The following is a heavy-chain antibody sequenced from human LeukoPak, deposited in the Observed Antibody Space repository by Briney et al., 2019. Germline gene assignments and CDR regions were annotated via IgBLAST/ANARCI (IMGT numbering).Heavy chain of an antibody. J-gene: IGHJ4*02. CDR2: IRYDGSNK. Sequence: GGSLRLSCAASGFTFSSYGMHWVRQAPGKGLEWVAFIRYDGSNKYYADSVKGRFTISRDNSKNTLYLQMNSLRAEDTAVYYCAKDVHDIVVVPSSIYDYWGQGTLVTVSS. D-gene: IGHD2-2*01. CDR1: GFTFSSYG. V-gene: IGHV3-30*02. CDR3: AKDVHDIVVVPSSIYDY.